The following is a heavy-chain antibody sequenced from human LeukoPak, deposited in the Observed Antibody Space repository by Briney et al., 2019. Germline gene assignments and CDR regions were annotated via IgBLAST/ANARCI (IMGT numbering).Heavy chain of an antibody. Sequence: PSETLSLTCTVSGGSISSSSYYWGWIRQPPGKGLEWIGSIYYSGSTYYNPSLKSRVTISVDTSKNQFSLKLSSVTAADTAVYYCARHETIVVVPAATFDYWGQGTLVTVSS. CDR1: GGSISSSSYY. CDR2: IYYSGST. D-gene: IGHD2-2*01. CDR3: ARHETIVVVPAATFDY. V-gene: IGHV4-39*01. J-gene: IGHJ4*02.